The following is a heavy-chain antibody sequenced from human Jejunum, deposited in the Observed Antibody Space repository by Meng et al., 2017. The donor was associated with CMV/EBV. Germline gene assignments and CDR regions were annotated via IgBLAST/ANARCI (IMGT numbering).Heavy chain of an antibody. V-gene: IGHV3-30*04. CDR2: ISFDGTNT. CDR3: ARGADDHNNYYYGVDV. D-gene: IGHD5-24*01. Sequence: TFTTRAMHWVRQAPGRGLEWVGLISFDGTNTHYADSVRGRFTISRDNSKNTLYLQMNSLRSEDTAVFYCARGADDHNNYYYGVDVWGQGTTVTVSS. J-gene: IGHJ6*02. CDR1: TFTTRA.